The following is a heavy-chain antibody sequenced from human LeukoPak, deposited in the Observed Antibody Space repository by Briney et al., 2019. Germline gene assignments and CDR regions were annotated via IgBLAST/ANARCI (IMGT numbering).Heavy chain of an antibody. Sequence: PGGSLRLSCTASGFTSGDYAMSWVRQAPGKGLEWVGFIRSKAYGGTTEYAASVKGRFTISRDDSKSIAYLQMNSLKTEDTAVYYCTRGDGYNWAWGQGTLVTVSS. CDR3: TRGDGYNWA. J-gene: IGHJ5*02. CDR2: IRSKAYGGTT. D-gene: IGHD5-24*01. CDR1: GFTSGDYA. V-gene: IGHV3-49*04.